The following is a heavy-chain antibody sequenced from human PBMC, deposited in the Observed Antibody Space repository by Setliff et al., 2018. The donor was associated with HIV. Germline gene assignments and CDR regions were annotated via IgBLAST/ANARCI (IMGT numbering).Heavy chain of an antibody. Sequence: KTSETLSLTCGVSGYSISSGFYWAWIRQAPGKGLEWIGTIYQSGTTFYNPSLKSRVTISVDTSKNHFSLKVTSVIAADTAVYYCGGAAPRSGQGTIDYWGQGIQVTVSS. D-gene: IGHD2-15*01. V-gene: IGHV4-38-2*01. CDR1: GYSISSGFY. J-gene: IGHJ4*02. CDR2: IYQSGTT. CDR3: GGAAPRSGQGTIDY.